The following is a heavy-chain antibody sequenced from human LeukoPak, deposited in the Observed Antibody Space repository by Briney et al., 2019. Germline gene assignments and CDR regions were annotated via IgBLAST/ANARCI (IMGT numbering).Heavy chain of an antibody. D-gene: IGHD6-13*01. Sequence: SETLSLTCAVYGGSFSGYYWSWIRQPPGKGLEWIGEINHSGSTNYNPSLKSRVTISVDTSKNQFSLKLSSVTAAETAVHYCARGGGYSSSWYGGYFDYWGQGTLVTVSS. J-gene: IGHJ4*02. CDR1: GGSFSGYY. CDR2: INHSGST. V-gene: IGHV4-34*01. CDR3: ARGGGYSSSWYGGYFDY.